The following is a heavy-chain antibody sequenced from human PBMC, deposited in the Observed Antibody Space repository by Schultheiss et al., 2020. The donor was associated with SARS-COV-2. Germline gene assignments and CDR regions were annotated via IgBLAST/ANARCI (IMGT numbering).Heavy chain of an antibody. D-gene: IGHD4-17*01. CDR3: ARHDYGDYVDY. Sequence: GGSLRLSCAASGFTFSSYSMHWVRQAPGKGLEWVAFISYDGSNKYYADSVKGRFTISRDNSKNTLYLQMNSLKTEDTAVYYCARHDYGDYVDYWGQGTLVTVSS. V-gene: IGHV3-30*04. CDR2: ISYDGSNK. J-gene: IGHJ4*02. CDR1: GFTFSSYS.